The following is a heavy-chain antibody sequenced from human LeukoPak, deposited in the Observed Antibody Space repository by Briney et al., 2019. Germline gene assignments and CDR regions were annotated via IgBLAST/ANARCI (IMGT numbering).Heavy chain of an antibody. J-gene: IGHJ4*02. V-gene: IGHV3-66*01. CDR3: ARVGCSASWYPD. CDR2: IYSGGST. Sequence: GGSLRLSCAASGFTVSSNYMTWVRQAPGKGLEWVSGIYSGGSTYYADSVKGRFTISRDNSKNTLYLQMNSLRAEDTRVYYCARVGCSASWYPDWGQGTLVTVSS. CDR1: GFTVSSNY. D-gene: IGHD6-13*01.